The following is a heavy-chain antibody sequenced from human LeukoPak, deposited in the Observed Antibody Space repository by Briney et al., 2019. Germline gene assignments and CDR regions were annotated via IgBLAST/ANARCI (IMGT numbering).Heavy chain of an antibody. CDR3: ARDRSNIAAADGWFDP. CDR2: ISSSSSTI. CDR1: GFTFSSYG. J-gene: IGHJ5*02. Sequence: GGSLRLSCAASGFTFSSYGMTWVRQAPGKGLEWVSYISSSSSTIYYADSVKGRFTISRDNAKNSLYLQMNSLRAEDTAVYYCARDRSNIAAADGWFDPWGQGTLVTVSS. V-gene: IGHV3-48*04. D-gene: IGHD6-13*01.